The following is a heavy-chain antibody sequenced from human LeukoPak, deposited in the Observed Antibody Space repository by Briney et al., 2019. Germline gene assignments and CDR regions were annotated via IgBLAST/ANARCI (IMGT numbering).Heavy chain of an antibody. D-gene: IGHD4-23*01. CDR2: IKSTTVDGAP. J-gene: IGHJ4*02. CDR1: GLTFSNAW. CDR3: TTGPGNSGY. V-gene: IGHV3-15*01. Sequence: GGSLRLSCAVSGLTFSNAWMSWVRQAPGKGLEWVGRIKSTTVDGAPEYAAPVKGRFTISRDDSKNTVYLQMNSLKTEDTAVYYCTTGPGNSGYWGQGTLVTVSS.